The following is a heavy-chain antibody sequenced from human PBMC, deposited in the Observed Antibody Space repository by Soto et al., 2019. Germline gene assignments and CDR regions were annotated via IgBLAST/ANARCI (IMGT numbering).Heavy chain of an antibody. V-gene: IGHV3-23*01. CDR3: ARRSSRDYSNPFDY. J-gene: IGHJ4*02. CDR1: GFTFSSYG. CDR2: ITTSGDRT. D-gene: IGHD4-4*01. Sequence: GGSLRLSCAASGFTFSSYGMSWVRQAPGKGLEWLSAITTSGDRTYYADSVKGRFTISRDNSKRTLYLQMNSLRAEDTALFYCARRSSRDYSNPFDYWGQGTLVTVSS.